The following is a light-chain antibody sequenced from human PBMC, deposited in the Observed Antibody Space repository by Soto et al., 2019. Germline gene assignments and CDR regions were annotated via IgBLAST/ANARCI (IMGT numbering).Light chain of an antibody. J-gene: IGKJ2*03. CDR1: QSVSSN. Sequence: EIVMTQSPATLSVSPGERATLSCRASQSVSSNLAWYQQKPGQAHSLLISGASARATGVPARFSGSDSGTELTLTISSLQSEDFAVYYCQHYNNWPFSFGQGTKLVI. CDR3: QHYNNWPFS. V-gene: IGKV3-15*01. CDR2: GAS.